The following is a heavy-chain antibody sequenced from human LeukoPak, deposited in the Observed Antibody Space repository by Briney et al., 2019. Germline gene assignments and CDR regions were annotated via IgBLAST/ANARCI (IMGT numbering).Heavy chain of an antibody. Sequence: GGSLRLSCTASGFTFSTFHMHWVRQAPGKGLEWVSYINYHSQPTYYADSVKGRFTISRDNAKNTLYLQMNSLRAEDTAVYFCARDQYTNSGNWFDPWGQGTLVTVSS. J-gene: IGHJ5*02. V-gene: IGHV3-48*04. D-gene: IGHD7-27*01. CDR1: GFTFSTFH. CDR2: INYHSQPT. CDR3: ARDQYTNSGNWFDP.